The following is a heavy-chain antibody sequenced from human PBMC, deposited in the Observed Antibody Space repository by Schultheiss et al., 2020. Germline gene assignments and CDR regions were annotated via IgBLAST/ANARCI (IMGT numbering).Heavy chain of an antibody. CDR3: ARDLGYASGEYYFDC. V-gene: IGHV3-7*01. CDR1: GFAFSSYW. J-gene: IGHJ4*02. Sequence: SCVASGFAFSSYWMTWVRQAPGKGLEWVANIKQDGSEKYYVDSVKGRFTISRDNAKNSLFLQMNSLRAEVTAVYYCARDLGYASGEYYFDCWGQGTLVTVSS. D-gene: IGHD3-10*01. CDR2: IKQDGSEK.